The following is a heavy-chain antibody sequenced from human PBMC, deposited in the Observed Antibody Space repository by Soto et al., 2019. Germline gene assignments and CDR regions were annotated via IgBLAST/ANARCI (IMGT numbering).Heavy chain of an antibody. V-gene: IGHV3-7*02. Sequence: HPSGSLRISCAASRFTFSSYWMIWVLQAPGKGLEWVANIKQDGSEKYYVDSVKGRFTISRDNAKNSLYLQMNSLRAEDTAVYYCATRMAAGRFDTWGQGTLVTVSS. J-gene: IGHJ5*02. CDR3: ATRMAAGRFDT. CDR1: RFTFSSYW. D-gene: IGHD6-13*01. CDR2: IKQDGSEK.